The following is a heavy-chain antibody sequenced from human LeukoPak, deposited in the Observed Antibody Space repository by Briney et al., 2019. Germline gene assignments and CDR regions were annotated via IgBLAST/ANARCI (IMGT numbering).Heavy chain of an antibody. CDR1: GYTFTGYY. CDR2: INPNSGGT. CDR3: ASVAGSSSPRPIDY. J-gene: IGHJ4*02. V-gene: IGHV1-2*06. D-gene: IGHD6-6*01. Sequence: GASVKVSCKXSGYTFTGYYMHWVRQAPGQGLEWMGRINPNSGGTNYTQKFQGRVTMTRDTSISTAYMELSRLRSDDTAVYYCASVAGSSSPRPIDYWGQGTLVTVSS.